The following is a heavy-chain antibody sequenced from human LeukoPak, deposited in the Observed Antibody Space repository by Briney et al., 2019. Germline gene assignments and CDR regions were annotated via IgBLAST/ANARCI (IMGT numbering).Heavy chain of an antibody. CDR2: INPNSRII. Sequence: GGSLRLSCEASGFTFGSHAMYWVRQAPGKGLEWVARINPNSRIITYADSVKGRFTISRDNAKNTVYLQMNSLLAEDTAVYYCVRDLVLVDTPGDDFDYWGQGTLVTVSS. D-gene: IGHD2-8*02. V-gene: IGHV3-74*03. J-gene: IGHJ4*02. CDR1: GFTFGSHA. CDR3: VRDLVLVDTPGDDFDY.